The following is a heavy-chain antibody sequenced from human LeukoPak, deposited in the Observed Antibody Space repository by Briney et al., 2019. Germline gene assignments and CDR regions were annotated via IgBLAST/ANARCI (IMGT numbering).Heavy chain of an antibody. CDR2: INADNGDT. D-gene: IGHD2-2*01. CDR3: ARGVYCSSTSCYGWFHP. CDR1: GYTFTGPY. J-gene: IGHJ5*02. V-gene: IGHV1-2*02. Sequence: ASVKVSCKASGYTFTGPYIQWLRQAPGQGPEWMGWINADNGDTKYTQKFQGRVTMTRDTSISTAYMELSGLTSDDTAVYYCARGVYCSSTSCYGWFHPWGQGTPVTVSS.